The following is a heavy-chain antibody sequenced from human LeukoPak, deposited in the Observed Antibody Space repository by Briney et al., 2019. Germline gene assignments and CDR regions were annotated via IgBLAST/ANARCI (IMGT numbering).Heavy chain of an antibody. CDR3: ARQRPSYYGSGRKRWFDP. CDR1: GGSFSGYF. D-gene: IGHD3-10*01. V-gene: IGHV4-34*01. CDR2: INHSGST. J-gene: IGHJ5*02. Sequence: SETLSLTCAVYGGSFSGYFWSWIRQPPGKGLEWIGEINHSGSTNYNPSLKSRVTISVDTSKNQFSLKLSSVTAADTAVYYCARQRPSYYGSGRKRWFDPWGQGTLVTVSS.